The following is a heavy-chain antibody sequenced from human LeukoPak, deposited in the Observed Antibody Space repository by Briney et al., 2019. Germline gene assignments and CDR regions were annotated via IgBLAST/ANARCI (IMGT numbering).Heavy chain of an antibody. CDR1: GYSFTGYY. J-gene: IGHJ4*02. CDR3: ARGSPRIAVAGSDY. V-gene: IGHV1-2*06. Sequence: GASVEVSCKASGYSFTGYYMHWLRQAPGQGLESMVRINPNSGGTNYAQKFQGRVTMTRDTSISTAYMELSRLRSDDTAVYYCARGSPRIAVAGSDYWGQGTLVTASS. D-gene: IGHD6-19*01. CDR2: INPNSGGT.